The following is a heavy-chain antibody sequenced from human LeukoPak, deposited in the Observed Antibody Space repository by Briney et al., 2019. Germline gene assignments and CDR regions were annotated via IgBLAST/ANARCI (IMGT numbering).Heavy chain of an antibody. V-gene: IGHV1-8*01. Sequence: ASVKVSCKASGYTFTSYDINWVRQATGQGLEWMGWMNPNSGNTGYAQKFQGRVTMTRNTSISTAYVELSSLRSEDTAVYYCVHVQSYWYFDLWGRGTLVTVSS. CDR2: MNPNSGNT. D-gene: IGHD4-11*01. CDR3: VHVQSYWYFDL. J-gene: IGHJ2*01. CDR1: GYTFTSYD.